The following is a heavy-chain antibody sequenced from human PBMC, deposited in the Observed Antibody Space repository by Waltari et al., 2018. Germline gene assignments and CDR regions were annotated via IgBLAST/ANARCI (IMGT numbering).Heavy chain of an antibody. J-gene: IGHJ4*02. CDR3: ASTSGYDLDY. CDR1: GGPISSGSYY. CDR2: IYTSGST. V-gene: IGHV4-61*02. Sequence: QVQLQESGPGLVKPSQTLSLTCTVSGGPISSGSYYRSWTRQPAGKGLEWIGRIYTSGSTNYNPSLKSRVTISVDTSKNQFSLKLSSVTAADTAVNYCASTSGYDLDYWGQGTLVTVSS. D-gene: IGHD5-12*01.